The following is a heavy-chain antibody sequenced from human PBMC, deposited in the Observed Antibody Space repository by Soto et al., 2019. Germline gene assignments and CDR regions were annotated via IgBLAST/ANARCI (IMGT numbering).Heavy chain of an antibody. J-gene: IGHJ5*02. CDR1: GFTFSSYA. V-gene: IGHV3-23*01. D-gene: IGHD3-3*01. CDR2: ISGSVGST. Sequence: GGSLRLSCAASGFTFSSYAMSWVRQAPGKGLEWVSAISGSVGSTYYADSVKGRFTISRDNSRNTLYLQMNSLRAEDTAGYYWAKGVSITIFGVVITPWFDPWGQGTLVTVSS. CDR3: AKGVSITIFGVVITPWFDP.